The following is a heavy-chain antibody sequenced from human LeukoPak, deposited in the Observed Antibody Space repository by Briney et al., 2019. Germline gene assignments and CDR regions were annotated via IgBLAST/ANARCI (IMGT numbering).Heavy chain of an antibody. V-gene: IGHV3-64D*06. CDR3: VRTYDENPLAWFDP. CDR1: GTAFRTYA. CDR2: ISINGGST. D-gene: IGHD5-12*01. J-gene: IGHJ5*02. Sequence: GGSLRLSCSASGTAFRTYAMHWVRQPPGKGLYYVSAISINGGSTYYADSVRGRFTISRDNSKNTLYLQMSSLRPDDTAVYYCVRTYDENPLAWFDPWGQGTLVTVSS.